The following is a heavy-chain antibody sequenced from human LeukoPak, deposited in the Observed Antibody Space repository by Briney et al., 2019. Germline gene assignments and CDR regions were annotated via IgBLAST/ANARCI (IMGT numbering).Heavy chain of an antibody. V-gene: IGHV1-2*02. D-gene: IGHD6-13*01. CDR1: GYTFTGYY. Sequence: ASVKVSCKASGYTFTGYYMHWVRQAPGQGLEWMGWINPNSGGTNYAQKFKGRVTMTRDTSISTAYMELSRLRSDDTAVYYCARANGAAAGLDYWGQGTLVTVSS. CDR3: ARANGAAAGLDY. CDR2: INPNSGGT. J-gene: IGHJ4*02.